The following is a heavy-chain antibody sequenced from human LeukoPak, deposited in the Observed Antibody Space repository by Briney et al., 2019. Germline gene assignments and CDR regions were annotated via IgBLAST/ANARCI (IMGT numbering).Heavy chain of an antibody. CDR3: ARTFWGTYIDY. D-gene: IGHD3-16*01. CDR2: IHYSGST. Sequence: SETLSLTCTVSGGSISSSSFYWSWVRQPPGKGLEWIGYIHYSGSTNYNPSLKSRVAISLDTSNNQFSLKLSSVTAADTAVYYCARTFWGTYIDYWGQGTLVTVSS. CDR1: GGSISSSSFY. V-gene: IGHV4-61*01. J-gene: IGHJ4*02.